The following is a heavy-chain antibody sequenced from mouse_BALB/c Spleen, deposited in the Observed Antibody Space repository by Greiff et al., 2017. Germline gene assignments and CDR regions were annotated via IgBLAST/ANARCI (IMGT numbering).Heavy chain of an antibody. CDR1: GFTFSSYA. CDR3: ARDYYGSSPAWFAY. Sequence: EVNVVESGGGLVKPGGSLKLSCAASGFTFSSYAMSWVRQTPEKRLEWVASISSGGSTYYPDSVKGRFTISRDNARNILYLQMSSLRSEDTAMYYCARDYYGSSPAWFAYWGQGTLVTVSA. V-gene: IGHV5-6-5*01. J-gene: IGHJ3*01. CDR2: ISSGGST. D-gene: IGHD1-1*01.